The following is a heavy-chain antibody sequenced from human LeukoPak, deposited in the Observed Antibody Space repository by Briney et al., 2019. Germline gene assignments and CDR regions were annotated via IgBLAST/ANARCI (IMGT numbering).Heavy chain of an antibody. Sequence: PSETLSLTCAVYGGSFSDYYWSWIRQPPGKGLGWIGEINHSGSTNYNPSLKSRVTISVDTSKNQFSLKLSSVTAADTAVYYCASDPYSSSWYYWGQGTLVTVSS. D-gene: IGHD6-13*01. CDR3: ASDPYSSSWYY. CDR2: INHSGST. CDR1: GGSFSDYY. V-gene: IGHV4-34*01. J-gene: IGHJ4*02.